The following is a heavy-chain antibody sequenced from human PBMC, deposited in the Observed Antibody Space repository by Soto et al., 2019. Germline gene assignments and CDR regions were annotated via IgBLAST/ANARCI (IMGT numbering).Heavy chain of an antibody. Sequence: ASVKVSCKASGYSFTDYHVHWVRQAPGQGLEWLGRINPKSGGTSTAQKFQGWVTMTRDTSINTAYMDLTRLRSDDTAVYYCARGHSTDCSNGVCSFFYNHEMDVWGQGTPVTV. CDR1: GYSFTDYH. CDR2: INPKSGGT. V-gene: IGHV1-2*04. J-gene: IGHJ6*02. CDR3: ARGHSTDCSNGVCSFFYNHEMDV. D-gene: IGHD2-8*01.